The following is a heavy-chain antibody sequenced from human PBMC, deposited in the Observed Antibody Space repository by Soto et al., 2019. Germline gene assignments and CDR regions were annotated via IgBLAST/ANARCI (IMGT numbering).Heavy chain of an antibody. CDR2: IWYDGSNK. D-gene: IGHD5-12*01. Sequence: GGSLRLSCAASGFTFSSYGMHWVRQAPGKGLEWVAVIWYDGSNKYYADSVKGRFTISRDNSKNTLYLQMNSLRAEDTAVYYCARDNLRWLRVVTSVIDYWGQGTLVTVSS. V-gene: IGHV3-33*01. J-gene: IGHJ4*02. CDR3: ARDNLRWLRVVTSVIDY. CDR1: GFTFSSYG.